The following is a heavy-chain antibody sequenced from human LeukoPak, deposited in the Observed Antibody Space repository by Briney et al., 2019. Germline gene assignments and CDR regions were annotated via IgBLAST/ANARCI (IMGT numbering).Heavy chain of an antibody. J-gene: IGHJ4*02. CDR1: GYTFTPYA. V-gene: IGHV1-3*04. CDR2: INTGNGDT. D-gene: IGHD1-26*01. Sequence: GASVKVSCKASGYTFTPYAIHGVRQAPGQRLEWLGWINTGNGDTRYSQTFQGRVTITRDTSASTAYMELSSLRLEDTAMYYCARDMGSGSLHYWGQGTLVTVSS. CDR3: ARDMGSGSLHY.